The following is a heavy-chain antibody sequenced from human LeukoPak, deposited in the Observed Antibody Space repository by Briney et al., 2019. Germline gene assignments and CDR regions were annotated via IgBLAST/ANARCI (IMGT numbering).Heavy chain of an antibody. CDR2: IHYSEST. CDR3: ASRSGSFSDALDI. CDR1: AGSISRYY. V-gene: IGHV4-59*08. D-gene: IGHD3-10*01. J-gene: IGHJ3*02. Sequence: SETLSLTCTVSAGSISRYYWGWIWQPPGKGLEWIGYIHYSESTKYNPSLKSRVTMSVDTSKNQFSLKLSSVTAADTAVYYCASRSGSFSDALDIWGQGTLVTVSS.